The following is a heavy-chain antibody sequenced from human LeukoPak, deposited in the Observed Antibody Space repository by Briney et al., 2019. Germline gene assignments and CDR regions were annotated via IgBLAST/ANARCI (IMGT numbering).Heavy chain of an antibody. CDR3: ARGSGRYVMVDW. D-gene: IGHD6-19*01. V-gene: IGHV3-49*03. CDR2: IRSNVYGGTT. J-gene: IGHJ4*02. Sequence: GGSLRLSCTASGFTFADFTVSWFRQSPGQGLEWVGFIRSNVYGGTTEHAASVEARFTISRDDSNSIAYLQMNSLKTEDTAVYYCARGSGRYVMVDWWGQGTLVTVSS. CDR1: GFTFADFT.